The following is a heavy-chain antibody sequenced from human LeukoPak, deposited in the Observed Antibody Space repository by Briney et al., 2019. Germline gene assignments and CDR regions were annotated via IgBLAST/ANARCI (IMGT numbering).Heavy chain of an antibody. Sequence: GGSLRLSCAASGFTFISYAMSWVRQAPGKGLEWVSVISGNGGSTHYADSAKGRFTIPRDNSKNTLYLQMSSLRAEDTAVYYCAKESPVFDYWGQGTLVTVSS. J-gene: IGHJ4*02. CDR1: GFTFISYA. CDR2: ISGNGGST. V-gene: IGHV3-23*01. CDR3: AKESPVFDY.